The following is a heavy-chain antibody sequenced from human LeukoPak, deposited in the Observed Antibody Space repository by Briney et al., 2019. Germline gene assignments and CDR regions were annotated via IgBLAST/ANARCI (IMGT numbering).Heavy chain of an antibody. CDR3: AREDYYGSGSY. D-gene: IGHD3-10*01. Sequence: SETLSLTCTVTGYSITSGNFFWTWIRQPAGKGPEWVGHISSTGSTSYNPPLKSPVTISVDTSKNQFSLKLSSVTAADTAVYYCAREDYYGSGSYWGQGTLVTVSS. CDR1: GYSITSGNFF. CDR2: ISSTGST. J-gene: IGHJ4*02. V-gene: IGHV4-61*09.